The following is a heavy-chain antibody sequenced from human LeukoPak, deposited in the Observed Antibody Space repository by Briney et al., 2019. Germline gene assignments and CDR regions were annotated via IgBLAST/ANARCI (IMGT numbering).Heavy chain of an antibody. CDR2: ISSSGSTI. CDR1: GFTFSSYE. Sequence: GGSLRLSCAASGFTFSSYEMNWVRQAPGKGLEWVSYISSSGSTIYYADSVKGRFTISRDNAKNSLYLQMNSLRAEDTAVYYCARDLRYDFWSGYLSSDAFDIWGQGTMVTVSS. J-gene: IGHJ3*02. V-gene: IGHV3-48*03. D-gene: IGHD3-3*01. CDR3: ARDLRYDFWSGYLSSDAFDI.